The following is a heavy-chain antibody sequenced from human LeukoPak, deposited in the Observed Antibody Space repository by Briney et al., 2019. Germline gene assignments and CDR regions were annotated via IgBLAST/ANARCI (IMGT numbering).Heavy chain of an antibody. D-gene: IGHD3-3*01. CDR3: ARLARITIFGVVST. V-gene: IGHV4-39*01. CDR1: GGSISSSSYY. CDR2: IYYSGRT. J-gene: IGHJ4*02. Sequence: PSETLSLTCTVSGGSISSSSYYWGWIRQPPGKGLEWIGSIYYSGRTYYNPSLKSRVTISVDTSKNQFSLKLSSVTAADTAVYYCARLARITIFGVVSTWGQGTLVTVSS.